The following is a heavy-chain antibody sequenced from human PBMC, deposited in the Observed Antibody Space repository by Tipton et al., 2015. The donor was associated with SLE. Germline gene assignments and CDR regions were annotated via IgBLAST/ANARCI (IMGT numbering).Heavy chain of an antibody. D-gene: IGHD1-7*01. CDR1: GGSIRSSSYY. Sequence: TLSLTCTVSGGSIRSSSYYWGWIRQPPGKGLEWVGSIYYSGSTYYNPSLKSRVTISVDTSKNQFSLKLSSVTAADTAVYYCARQMGGSARNYYFDYWGQGTLVTVSS. V-gene: IGHV4-39*01. CDR3: ARQMGGSARNYYFDY. CDR2: IYYSGST. J-gene: IGHJ4*02.